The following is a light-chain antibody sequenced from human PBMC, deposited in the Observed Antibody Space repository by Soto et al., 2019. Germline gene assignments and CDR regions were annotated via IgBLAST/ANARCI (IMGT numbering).Light chain of an antibody. CDR1: SSNIGAGYD. J-gene: IGLJ2*01. Sequence: QSVLTQPPSVSGAPGQRVTISCTGSSSNIGAGYDVHWYQQLPGTAPKLLIYGTSNRPSGVPDRFSGSKSGTSASLAITGLPAEDEADYYCQSYDSSLSGWKVFGGGTKLTVL. CDR2: GTS. V-gene: IGLV1-40*01. CDR3: QSYDSSLSGWKV.